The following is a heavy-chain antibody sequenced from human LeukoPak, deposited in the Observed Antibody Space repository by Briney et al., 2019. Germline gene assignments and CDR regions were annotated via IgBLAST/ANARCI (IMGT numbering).Heavy chain of an antibody. CDR1: GFPFSTYA. CDR3: MRSLDY. Sequence: GGSLRLSCAASGFPFSTYAMNWVRQAPGKGLEWVSVITGSGGFTQYADSVKGRFTISRDNSKNTVYLQMNSLRVEDTALYYCMRSLDYWGQGTLVTVSS. J-gene: IGHJ4*02. CDR2: ITGSGGFT. V-gene: IGHV3-23*01. D-gene: IGHD5-24*01.